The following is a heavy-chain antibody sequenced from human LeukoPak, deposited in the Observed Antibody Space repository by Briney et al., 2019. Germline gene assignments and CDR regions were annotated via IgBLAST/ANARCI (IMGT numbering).Heavy chain of an antibody. CDR3: AREACSGGSCYGFVDY. CDR2: IHYSGST. V-gene: IGHV4-59*01. D-gene: IGHD2-15*01. J-gene: IGHJ4*02. CDR1: GGSISRYY. Sequence: PSETLSLTCTVSGGSISRYYWSWIRQPPGKGLVWIAYIHYSGSTNYNPSLKSRVTISVDTTKDQFSLKLSSVIAADTAVDYCAREACSGGSCYGFVDYWGQGTLVTVPS.